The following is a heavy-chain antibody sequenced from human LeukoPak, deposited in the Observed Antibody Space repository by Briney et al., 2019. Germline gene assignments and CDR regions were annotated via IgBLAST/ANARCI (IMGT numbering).Heavy chain of an antibody. CDR2: VFHSGTT. Sequence: SETLSLTCTVSGRSISGSRSYWGWIRQPPGKGLEWIGSVFHSGTTYYNPSLKSRLTISVDTSKNQFSLKLSSVTAADTAVYYCARRDYSGDNPVLDYWGQGTLVTVSS. J-gene: IGHJ4*02. CDR3: ARRDYSGDNPVLDY. CDR1: GRSISGSRSY. D-gene: IGHD4-23*01. V-gene: IGHV4-39*01.